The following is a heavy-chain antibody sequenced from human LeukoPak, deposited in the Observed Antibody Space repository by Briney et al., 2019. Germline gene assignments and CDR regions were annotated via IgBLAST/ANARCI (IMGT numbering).Heavy chain of an antibody. J-gene: IGHJ4*02. CDR1: GGSISRYY. D-gene: IGHD6-6*01. CDR2: IHYSGST. V-gene: IGHV4-59*08. CDR3: ARHGIAERPEEFDY. Sequence: PSETLSLTCTVSGGSISRYYWSWIRQSPGKGPEWIGYIHYSGSTNYNPSLKSRVTISVDRSKNELSLKLSSATAADTAVYYCARHGIAERPEEFDYWGQGSLATVSS.